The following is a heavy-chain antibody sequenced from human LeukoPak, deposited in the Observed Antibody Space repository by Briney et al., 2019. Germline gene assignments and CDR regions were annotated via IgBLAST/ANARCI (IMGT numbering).Heavy chain of an antibody. CDR3: AKDLGYGGNVAPL. J-gene: IGHJ4*02. CDR1: GFTFDDYA. Sequence: QPGGSLRLSCAASGFTFDDYAMHWVRQAPGKGLEWVSGISWNSGSIGYADSVKGRFTISRDNAKNSLYLQMNSLRAEDTALYYCAKDLGYGGNVAPLWGQGTLVTVSS. V-gene: IGHV3-9*01. CDR2: ISWNSGSI. D-gene: IGHD4-23*01.